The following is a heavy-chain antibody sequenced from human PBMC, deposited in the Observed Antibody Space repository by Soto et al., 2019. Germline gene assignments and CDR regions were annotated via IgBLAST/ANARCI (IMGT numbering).Heavy chain of an antibody. CDR1: GGSISSSSYY. CDR3: ARLEGEVDYDILTGDNWFDP. V-gene: IGHV4-39*01. Sequence: SETLSLTCTVSGGSISSSSYYWGWIRQPPGKGLEWIGSIYYSGSTYYNPSLKSRFTISVDTSKNQFSLKLSSVTAADTAVYYCARLEGEVDYDILTGDNWFDPWGQGTLVTVSS. D-gene: IGHD3-9*01. CDR2: IYYSGST. J-gene: IGHJ5*02.